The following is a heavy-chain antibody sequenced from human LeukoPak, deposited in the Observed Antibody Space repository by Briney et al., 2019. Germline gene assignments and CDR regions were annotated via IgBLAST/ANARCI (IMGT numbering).Heavy chain of an antibody. J-gene: IGHJ4*02. CDR1: GFTFSSYA. CDR2: ISGSGGST. D-gene: IGHD3-10*01. CDR3: AKASGNYYGSGSFDY. V-gene: IGHV3-23*01. Sequence: GGSLRLSCAASGFTFSSYAMSWVRQAPGKGLEWASAISGSGGSTYYADSVKGRFTISRDNSKNTLYLQMNSLRAGDTAVYYCAKASGNYYGSGSFDYWGQGTLVTVSS.